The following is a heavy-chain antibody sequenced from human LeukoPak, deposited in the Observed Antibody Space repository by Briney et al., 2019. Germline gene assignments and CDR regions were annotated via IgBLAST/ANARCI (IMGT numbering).Heavy chain of an antibody. CDR2: IYYSGTT. Sequence: PSETLSLTCTVSGGSIISSSYNWCWIRQPPGKGLEWIGTIYYSGTTYYNPSLQSRVTISVDTSKNEFSLKVNSVTAADTAVYYCARLPTGFPNWFDPWGQGTRVTVSS. J-gene: IGHJ5*02. D-gene: IGHD2-8*02. V-gene: IGHV4-39*01. CDR3: ARLPTGFPNWFDP. CDR1: GGSIISSSYN.